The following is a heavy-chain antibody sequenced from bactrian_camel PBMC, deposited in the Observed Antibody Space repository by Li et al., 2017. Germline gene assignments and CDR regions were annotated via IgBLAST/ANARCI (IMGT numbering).Heavy chain of an antibody. Sequence: HVQLVESGGGSVESGGSLRLSCVASGYTSDHYCLAWFRQEPGKGREAVATVASDGSISYADSVKGRFTISRDNAQNMLYLQLSNLETEDTAMYYCVKDFWSTQNQRRGQGTQVTVS. CDR3: VKDFWSTQNQR. D-gene: IGHD1*01. V-gene: IGHV3S26*01. CDR1: GYTSDHYC. CDR2: VASDGSI. J-gene: IGHJ4*01.